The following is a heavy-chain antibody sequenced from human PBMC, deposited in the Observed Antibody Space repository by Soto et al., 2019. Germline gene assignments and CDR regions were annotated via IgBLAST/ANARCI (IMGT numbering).Heavy chain of an antibody. Sequence: EVQLVESGGGLVQPGRSLRLSCAVSGFTFDDYAMHWVRQAPGKGLEWVSAIDWNSATTDYADSVKGRFTISRDNAKNSLYLQMNGLRAEDTALHYCARDVAPRPRYMDVWGKGTTVTVSS. D-gene: IGHD6-6*01. CDR1: GFTFDDYA. V-gene: IGHV3-9*01. J-gene: IGHJ6*03. CDR3: ARDVAPRPRYMDV. CDR2: IDWNSATT.